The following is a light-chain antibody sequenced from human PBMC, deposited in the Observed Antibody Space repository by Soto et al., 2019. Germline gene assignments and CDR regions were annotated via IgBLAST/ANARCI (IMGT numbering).Light chain of an antibody. CDR1: QGISSS. Sequence: DIQLTQSPSFLSASVGDTVTITCRASQGISSSLAWYRQKPGKAPKLLIYAASTLQSGVPSRFSGSGSGTEFTLTISSLQPEDFATYYCQQFNSYPLTFGGGTKVEIK. J-gene: IGKJ4*01. CDR2: AAS. CDR3: QQFNSYPLT. V-gene: IGKV1-9*01.